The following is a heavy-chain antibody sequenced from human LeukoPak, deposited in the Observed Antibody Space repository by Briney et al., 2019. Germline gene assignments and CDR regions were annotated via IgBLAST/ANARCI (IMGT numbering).Heavy chain of an antibody. V-gene: IGHV3-48*02. CDR2: ISSSGTTT. CDR3: VFSTVTDLDY. J-gene: IGHJ4*02. D-gene: IGHD4-17*01. Sequence: GGSLRLSCAASGFTFSRYSINWVRQAPKGLEWVSYISSSGTTTFHADSVKGRFTISRDNAKNSVYLQLNSLRDEDTAVYYCVFSTVTDLDYWGQGTLVTVSS. CDR1: GFTFSRYS.